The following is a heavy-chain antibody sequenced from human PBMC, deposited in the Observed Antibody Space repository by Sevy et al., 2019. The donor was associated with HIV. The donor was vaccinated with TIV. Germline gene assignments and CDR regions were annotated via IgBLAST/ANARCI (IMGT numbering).Heavy chain of an antibody. J-gene: IGHJ4*02. Sequence: GGSLRLSCAASGFTFSHYDMHWVRQAPGKGLEWVAVISHDGNYKNYADSVRDRLTISRDNFKNTLYLQMNSLRVEDMALYFCSRLFSCGGDCYYLDYWGQGALVTVSS. D-gene: IGHD2-21*02. CDR2: ISHDGNYK. CDR1: GFTFSHYD. V-gene: IGHV3-30-3*01. CDR3: SRLFSCGGDCYYLDY.